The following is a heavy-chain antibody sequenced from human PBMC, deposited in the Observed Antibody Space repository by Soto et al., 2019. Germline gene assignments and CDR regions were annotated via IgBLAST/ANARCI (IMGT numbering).Heavy chain of an antibody. CDR2: IYYSGST. CDR1: GGSISSGGYY. Sequence: SETLSLTCTVSGGSISSGGYYWSWIRQHPGKGLEWIGYIYYSGSTYYNPSLKSRVTISVDTSKNQFSLKLSSVTAADTAVYYCARRRSNYSPSDPHNWFDPWGQGTLVTVSS. D-gene: IGHD4-4*01. J-gene: IGHJ5*02. V-gene: IGHV4-31*03. CDR3: ARRRSNYSPSDPHNWFDP.